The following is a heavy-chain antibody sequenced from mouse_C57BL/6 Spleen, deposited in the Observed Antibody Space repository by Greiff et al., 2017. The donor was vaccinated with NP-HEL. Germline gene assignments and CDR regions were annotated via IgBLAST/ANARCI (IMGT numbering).Heavy chain of an antibody. J-gene: IGHJ1*03. V-gene: IGHV1-82*01. D-gene: IGHD4-1*01. CDR1: GYAFSSSW. CDR2: IYPGDGDT. Sequence: VQLQQSGPELVKPGASVKISCKASGYAFSSSWMNWVKQRPGKGLEWIGRIYPGDGDTNYNGKLKGKATLTADKSSSTAYMQLSSLTSEDSAVYFCLTGTDWYFDVWGTGTTVTVSS. CDR3: LTGTDWYFDV.